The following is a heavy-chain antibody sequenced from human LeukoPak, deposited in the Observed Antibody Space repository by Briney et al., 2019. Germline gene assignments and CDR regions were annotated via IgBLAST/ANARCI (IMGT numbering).Heavy chain of an antibody. CDR3: ARESGLYGSGSRY. CDR2: MNPNSGNT. CDR1: GYTFTGYY. V-gene: IGHV1-8*02. J-gene: IGHJ4*02. D-gene: IGHD3-10*01. Sequence: ASVKVSCKASGYTFTGYYIHWVRQATGQGLEWMGWMNPNSGNTGYAQKFQGRVTMTRNPSISTAYMELSSLRPEDTAVYYCARESGLYGSGSRYWGQGTLVTVSS.